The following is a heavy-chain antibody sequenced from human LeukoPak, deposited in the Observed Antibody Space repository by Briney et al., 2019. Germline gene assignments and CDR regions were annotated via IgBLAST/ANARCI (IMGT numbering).Heavy chain of an antibody. J-gene: IGHJ3*02. D-gene: IGHD2-2*02. CDR3: ARSSPHCSSTSCYNDAFDI. V-gene: IGHV3-21*01. Sequence: PGGSLRLSCVTSAFTFSTYAMSWVRQAPGKGLEWVSSISSSSSYIYYADSVKGRFTISRDNAKNSLYLQMNSLRAEDTAVYYCARSSPHCSSTSCYNDAFDIWGQGTMVTVSS. CDR1: AFTFSTYA. CDR2: ISSSSSYI.